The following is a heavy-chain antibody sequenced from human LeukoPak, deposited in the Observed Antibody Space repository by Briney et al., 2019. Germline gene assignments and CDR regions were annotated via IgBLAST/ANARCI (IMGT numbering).Heavy chain of an antibody. CDR3: ARDGLCSGSPTYYYYYYMDV. J-gene: IGHJ6*03. D-gene: IGHD3-10*02. V-gene: IGHV4-61*02. CDR2: IYTSGST. CDR1: GGSISSGSYY. Sequence: SQALSLTCTVSGGSISSGSYYWSWIRQPAGKGLEWIGRIYTSGSTNYNPSLKSRVTISVDTSKNQFSLKLSSVTAADTAVYYCARDGLCSGSPTYYYYYYMDVWGKGTTVTISS.